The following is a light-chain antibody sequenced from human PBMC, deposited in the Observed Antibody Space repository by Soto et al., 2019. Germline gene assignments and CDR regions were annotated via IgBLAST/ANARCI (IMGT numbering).Light chain of an antibody. CDR2: DDT. CDR3: QVWDSSSDHVV. J-gene: IGLJ2*01. Sequence: SYELTQPPSVSVAPGQTARITCGGNRIGSQSVHWYQQKPGQAPVMVIYDDTERPSGIPERFSGSDSGNPAALTISRVEAGDEADYFCQVWDSSSDHVVFGGGTKLTVL. V-gene: IGLV3-21*02. CDR1: RIGSQS.